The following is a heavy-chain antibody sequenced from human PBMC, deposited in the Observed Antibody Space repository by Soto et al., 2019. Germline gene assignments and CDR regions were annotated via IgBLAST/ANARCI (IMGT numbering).Heavy chain of an antibody. CDR2: ISGSGGST. Sequence: EVQLLESGGGLVQPGGSLRLSCAASGFTFSSYAMSWVRLAPGKGLEWVSAISGSGGSTYYADSVKGRFTISRDNSKNTLYLQMNSLRAEDTAVYSCAKEKTYSSGWDGMDVWGQGTTVTVSS. V-gene: IGHV3-23*01. J-gene: IGHJ6*02. CDR3: AKEKTYSSGWDGMDV. D-gene: IGHD6-19*01. CDR1: GFTFSSYA.